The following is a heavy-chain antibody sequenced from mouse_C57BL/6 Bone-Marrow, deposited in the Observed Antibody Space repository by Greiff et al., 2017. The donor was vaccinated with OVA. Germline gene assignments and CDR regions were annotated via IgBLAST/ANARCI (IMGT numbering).Heavy chain of an antibody. D-gene: IGHD1-1*01. CDR3: TYYYGSSYPFAY. J-gene: IGHJ3*01. V-gene: IGHV1-78*01. CDR2: IYPRDGST. CDR1: GYTFTDHT. Sequence: LQESDAELVKPGASVKISCKVSGYTFTDHTIHWMKQRPEQGLEWIGYIYPRDGSTKYNEKFKGKATLTADKSSSTAYMQLNSLTSEDSAVYFCTYYYGSSYPFAYWGQGTLVTVSA.